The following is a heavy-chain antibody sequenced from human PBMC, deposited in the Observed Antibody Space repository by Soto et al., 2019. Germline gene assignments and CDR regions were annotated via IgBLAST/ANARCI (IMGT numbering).Heavy chain of an antibody. D-gene: IGHD3-16*02. V-gene: IGHV4-59*01. J-gene: IGHJ4*02. CDR3: AKYRCTDAHGYTLDF. Sequence: WEKLCLTYTISGGSIRGYYWSWIRQPPGKGLEWIGYVYYSGSTKYNPSLESRVTISADTSENQFSLKVTSVTAADTAVYYCAKYRCTDAHGYTLDFWGQGSLVTGSS. CDR1: GGSIRGYY. CDR2: VYYSGST.